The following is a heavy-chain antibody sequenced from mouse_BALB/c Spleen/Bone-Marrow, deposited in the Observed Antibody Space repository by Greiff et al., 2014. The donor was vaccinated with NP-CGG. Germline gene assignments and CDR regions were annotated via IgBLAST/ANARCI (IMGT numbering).Heavy chain of an antibody. J-gene: IGHJ4*01. CDR3: ARYGYFYAMDY. D-gene: IGHD2-2*01. V-gene: IGHV2-9*02. CDR2: IRGGGST. CDR1: GFSLTSYG. Sequence: VQLVESGPGLVTPSQSLSITCTVSGFSLTSYGVHWVRQPPGKGMEWLGAIRGGGSTNYYPALVSRLSISNNNSTNKVFLNMNSLQTDDTAVYYCARYGYFYAMDYWGQGTSVTVSS.